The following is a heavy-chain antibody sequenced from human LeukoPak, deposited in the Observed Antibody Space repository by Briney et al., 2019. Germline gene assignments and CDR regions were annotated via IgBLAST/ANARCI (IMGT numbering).Heavy chain of an antibody. CDR2: IYYSGST. CDR3: AREPETDDAFDI. V-gene: IGHV4-31*11. CDR1: GGSISSGGYY. Sequence: SETLSLTCAVSGGSISSGGYYWSWIRQHPGKGLEWIGYIYYSGSTYYNPSLKSRVTISVDTSKNQFSLKLSSVTAADTAVYYCAREPETDDAFDIWGQGTMVTVSS. D-gene: IGHD2-21*02. J-gene: IGHJ3*02.